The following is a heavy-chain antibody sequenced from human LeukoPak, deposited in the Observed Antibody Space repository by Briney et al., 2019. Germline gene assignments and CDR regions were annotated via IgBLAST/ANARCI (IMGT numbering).Heavy chain of an antibody. CDR2: ISSSSSYI. CDR3: ARDQHDLWSGYYIFAHGMDV. Sequence: GVSLRLYCAASGFTFCSYSMKWVRHAPGKGLEGVSSISSSSSYIYYADSVKGRFTISRDNAKNSLYLQMNSLRAEDTAVYYCARDQHDLWSGYYIFAHGMDVWGQGTTVTVSS. V-gene: IGHV3-21*01. CDR1: GFTFCSYS. D-gene: IGHD3-3*01. J-gene: IGHJ6*02.